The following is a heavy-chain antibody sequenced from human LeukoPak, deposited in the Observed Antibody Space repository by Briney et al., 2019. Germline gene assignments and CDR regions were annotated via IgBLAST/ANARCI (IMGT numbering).Heavy chain of an antibody. J-gene: IGHJ2*01. V-gene: IGHV5-51*01. D-gene: IGHD3-22*01. Sequence: GESLKISCKGSGYTFTSTWIGWVRQMPGKGLEWMGIIYPGDSDTRYSPSLQGQVTISADKSISTAYLQWSSLKASDTAIYYCARISSYYSTDWSYWYFDLWGRGTLVTVSS. CDR3: ARISSYYSTDWSYWYFDL. CDR1: GYTFTSTW. CDR2: IYPGDSDT.